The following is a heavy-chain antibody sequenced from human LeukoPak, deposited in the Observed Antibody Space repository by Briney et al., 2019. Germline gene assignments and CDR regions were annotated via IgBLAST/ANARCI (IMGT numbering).Heavy chain of an antibody. CDR2: ISDSGSRI. Sequence: GGSLRLSCAASGFTFSSYDMNWVRQAPGKGLEWISYISDSGSRIYYADSVKGRFTISRDNAKNSLYLQMNSLRAEDTAVYYCARVRGSYFPVFDYWGQGSLVTVSS. D-gene: IGHD1-26*01. CDR1: GFTFSSYD. CDR3: ARVRGSYFPVFDY. V-gene: IGHV3-48*03. J-gene: IGHJ4*02.